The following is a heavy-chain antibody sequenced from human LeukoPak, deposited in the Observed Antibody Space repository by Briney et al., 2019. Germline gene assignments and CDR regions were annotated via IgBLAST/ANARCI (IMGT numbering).Heavy chain of an antibody. V-gene: IGHV1-58*02. CDR2: IVVGSGNT. D-gene: IGHD5-24*01. J-gene: IGHJ4*02. Sequence: EASVKVSCKASGFTFTSSAMQWVRQARGQRLEWKGWIVVGSGNTNYAQKFQERVTITRDMSTSTAYMELSSLRSEDTAVYYCAAHHGGGYNISDYWGQGTLVTVSS. CDR3: AAHHGGGYNISDY. CDR1: GFTFTSSA.